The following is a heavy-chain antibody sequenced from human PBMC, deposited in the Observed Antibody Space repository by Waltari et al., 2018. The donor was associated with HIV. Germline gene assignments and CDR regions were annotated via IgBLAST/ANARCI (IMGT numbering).Heavy chain of an antibody. CDR3: ARGTYYYDSSGHDAFDI. CDR2: IYTSGST. V-gene: IGHV4-4*07. CDR1: GGSISSSY. J-gene: IGHJ3*02. Sequence: QVQLQESGPGLVKPSETLSLACTVSGGSISSSYWCWIRQPAGKGREWIGRIYTSGSTNYNPSLKSRVTMSVDTSKNQFSLKLSSVTAADTAVYYCARGTYYYDSSGHDAFDIWGQGTMVTVSS. D-gene: IGHD3-22*01.